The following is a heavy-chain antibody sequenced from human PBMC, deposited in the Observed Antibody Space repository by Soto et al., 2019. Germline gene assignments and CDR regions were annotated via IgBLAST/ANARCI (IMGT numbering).Heavy chain of an antibody. CDR3: ARDLDGLHDDTSGPFPRPG. CDR1: GGSISSDDYY. V-gene: IGHV4-30-4*01. CDR2: IHSSGSI. J-gene: IGHJ1*01. Sequence: SETLSLTCTVSGGSISSDDYYWSWIRQTPGRGLEWIGYIHSSGSIYYNPSLKSRATMSIDTAGNQFSLKVSSVTVADTAVYYCARDLDGLHDDTSGPFPRPGWGQGTLVTAPQ. D-gene: IGHD3-22*01.